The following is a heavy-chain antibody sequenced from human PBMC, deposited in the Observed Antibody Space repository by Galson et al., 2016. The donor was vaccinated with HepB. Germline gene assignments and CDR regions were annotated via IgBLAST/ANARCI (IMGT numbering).Heavy chain of an antibody. J-gene: IGHJ6*01. Sequence: SLRLSCADSGFTFSSYGIHWVRQAPGRGLKWVAVVSHDGTDAFYADSAKGRVTISRDNSKNTVYLQMKSLRAEDTAVYYCSKDSGDNDFWSGHYRGIGFRYYGMDVWGQGTTVTVSS. D-gene: IGHD3-3*01. CDR2: VSHDGTDA. V-gene: IGHV3-30*18. CDR3: SKDSGDNDFWSGHYRGIGFRYYGMDV. CDR1: GFTFSSYG.